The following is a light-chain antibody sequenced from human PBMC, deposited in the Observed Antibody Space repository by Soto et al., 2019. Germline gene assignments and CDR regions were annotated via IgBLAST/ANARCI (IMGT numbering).Light chain of an antibody. CDR2: DAS. CDR3: QQYNSYSMYT. V-gene: IGKV1-13*02. CDR1: QGISNY. Sequence: IQMTQSPSSLSASVGDRVTITCRASQGISNYLAWYQQKPGKVPKLLIYDASSLESGVPSRFSGSGSGTEFTLTISSLQPDDFATYYCQQYNSYSMYTFGQGTKLEIK. J-gene: IGKJ2*01.